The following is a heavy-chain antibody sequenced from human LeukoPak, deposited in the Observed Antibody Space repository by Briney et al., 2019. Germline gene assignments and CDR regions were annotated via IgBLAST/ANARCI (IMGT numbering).Heavy chain of an antibody. CDR1: GFTFSSYG. J-gene: IGHJ6*04. CDR2: ISYDGSNK. Sequence: GGSLRLSCAASGFTFSSYGMHWVRQAPGKGLEWVAVISYDGSNKYYADSVKGRFTISRDISKNTLYLQMNSLRAEDTAVYYCARDCRLDGRVLCVEDVWGKGTTVTVSS. CDR3: ARDCRLDGRVLCVEDV. V-gene: IGHV3-30*19. D-gene: IGHD3-16*01.